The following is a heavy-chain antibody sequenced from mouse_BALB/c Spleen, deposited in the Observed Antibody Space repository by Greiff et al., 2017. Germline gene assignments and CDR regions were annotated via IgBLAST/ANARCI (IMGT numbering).Heavy chain of an antibody. D-gene: IGHD1-1*01. CDR2: INPSTGYT. J-gene: IGHJ3*01. CDR1: GYTFTSYW. CDR3: ARESYGSSSAWFAY. Sequence: LQESGAELAKPGASVKMSCKASGYTFTSYWMHWVKQRPGQGLEWIGYINPSTGYTEYNQKFKDKATLTADKSSSTAYMQLSSLTSEDSAVYYCARESYGSSSAWFAYWGQGTLVTVSA. V-gene: IGHV1-7*01.